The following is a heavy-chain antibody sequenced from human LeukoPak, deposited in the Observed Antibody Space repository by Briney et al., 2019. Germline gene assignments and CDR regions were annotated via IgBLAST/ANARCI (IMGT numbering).Heavy chain of an antibody. D-gene: IGHD4-17*01. CDR1: GYTFTTYD. CDR3: ARAHGAGYFDY. J-gene: IGHJ4*02. CDR2: MNPNSGNT. V-gene: IGHV1-8*01. Sequence: ASVKVSCKASGYTFTTYDINWVRQATGQGLEWMGWMNPNSGNTGYAQKFQGRVTITRDTSASTAYMELSSLRSEDMAVYYCARAHGAGYFDYWGQGTLVTVSS.